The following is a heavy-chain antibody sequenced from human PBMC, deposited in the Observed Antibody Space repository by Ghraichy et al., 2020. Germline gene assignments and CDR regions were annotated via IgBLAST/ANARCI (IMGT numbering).Heavy chain of an antibody. V-gene: IGHV3-74*01. D-gene: IGHD5-18*01. CDR3: ARAGYSYGIYYLDY. CDR1: GFTFSSYW. J-gene: IGHJ4*02. CDR2: LNSDGSNT. Sequence: GESLNISCAASGFTFSSYWMHWVRQAPGKGLVWVSRLNSDGSNTYYADSVKGRFTISRDNAKNTLYLQVNSLRAEDTAVYYCARAGYSYGIYYLDYWGQGTLVTVSS.